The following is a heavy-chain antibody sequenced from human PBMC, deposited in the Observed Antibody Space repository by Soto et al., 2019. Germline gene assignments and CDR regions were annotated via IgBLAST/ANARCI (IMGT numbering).Heavy chain of an antibody. CDR3: AREWYGGQFDY. V-gene: IGHV4-31*03. CDR2: IYYSGST. J-gene: IGHJ4*02. Sequence: KTSETLSLTCTVSGGSISSGGYYWSWIRQHPGKGLEWIGYIYYSGSTYYNPSLKGRVTISVDTSKNQFSLKLSSVTAADTAVYYCAREWYGGQFDYWGQGTLVTVSS. D-gene: IGHD4-17*01. CDR1: GGSISSGGYY.